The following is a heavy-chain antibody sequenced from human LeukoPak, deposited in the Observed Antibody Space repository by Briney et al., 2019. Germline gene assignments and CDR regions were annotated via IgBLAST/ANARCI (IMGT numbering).Heavy chain of an antibody. D-gene: IGHD4-17*01. V-gene: IGHV1-18*01. J-gene: IGHJ5*02. CDR2: ISAYNGNT. CDR1: GYTFTSYG. Sequence: ASVKVSCKASGYTFTSYGISWVRQAPGQGLEWMGWISAYNGNTNYAQKLQGRVTMTTDTSTSTAYMELRSLRSDDTAVYYCVRTLGDYGPYWFDPWGQGTLVTVSS. CDR3: VRTLGDYGPYWFDP.